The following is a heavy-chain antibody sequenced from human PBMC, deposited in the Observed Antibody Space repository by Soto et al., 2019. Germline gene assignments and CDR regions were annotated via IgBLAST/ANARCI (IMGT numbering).Heavy chain of an antibody. Sequence: PGGSLRLSCAASGFTFSSYGMHWVRQAPGKGLEWVAVIWYDGSNKYYADSVKGRFTISRDNSKNTLYLQMNSLRAEDTAVYYCARDQRYSSGWHKYYSMDVWGQGTTVTVSS. CDR3: ARDQRYSSGWHKYYSMDV. V-gene: IGHV3-33*01. D-gene: IGHD6-19*01. CDR2: IWYDGSNK. CDR1: GFTFSSYG. J-gene: IGHJ6*02.